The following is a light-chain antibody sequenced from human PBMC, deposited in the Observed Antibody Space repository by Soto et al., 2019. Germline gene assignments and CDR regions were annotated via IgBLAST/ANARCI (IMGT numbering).Light chain of an antibody. CDR3: QQRTST. V-gene: IGKV3-11*01. Sequence: EIVLTQSPGTLSLSPGERATLSCRASQSVDSFLAWYQQKPGQAPRLLIYDASSRATGIPARFSGSGSGTDFTLTISSLEPEDFAVYYCQQRTSTFGQGTRLEIK. CDR2: DAS. CDR1: QSVDSF. J-gene: IGKJ5*01.